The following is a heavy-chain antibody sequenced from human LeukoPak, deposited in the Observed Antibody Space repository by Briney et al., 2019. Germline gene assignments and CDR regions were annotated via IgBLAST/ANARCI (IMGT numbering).Heavy chain of an antibody. J-gene: IGHJ1*01. CDR3: ARDYTVALGTTTYFQH. CDR1: GYTFTSNY. CDR2: INTNTGNP. D-gene: IGHD1-7*01. Sequence: ASVKVSCKAFGYTFTSNYMHWVRQAPGQGLELMGWINTNTGNPTYAQGFTGRFVFSLDTSVSTAYLQISRLKAEDTAVYYCARDYTVALGTTTYFQHWGQGTRVTVSS. V-gene: IGHV7-4-1*02.